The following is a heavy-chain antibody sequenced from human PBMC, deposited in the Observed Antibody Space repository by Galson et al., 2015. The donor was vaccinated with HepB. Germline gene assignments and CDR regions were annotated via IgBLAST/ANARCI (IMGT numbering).Heavy chain of an antibody. CDR1: GDTFSTYA. Sequence: SVKVSCKASGDTFSTYAISWVRQAPGQGLEWLGGIIPIFGTANYAQKFQGRATIIADESTSTAYMELSSLRPEDTAVYYCARDLAWAVPGAMGWFDPWGQGTLVTVSS. CDR3: ARDLAWAVPGAMGWFDP. CDR2: IIPIFGTA. J-gene: IGHJ5*02. V-gene: IGHV1-69*13. D-gene: IGHD2-2*01.